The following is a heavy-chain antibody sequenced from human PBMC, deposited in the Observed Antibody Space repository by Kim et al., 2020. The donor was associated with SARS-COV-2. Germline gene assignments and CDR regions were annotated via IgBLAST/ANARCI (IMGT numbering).Heavy chain of an antibody. J-gene: IGHJ4*02. CDR2: ISSSSSYI. D-gene: IGHD3-22*01. CDR3: ARGTAHGYYDSSGYYEFDY. Sequence: GGSLRLSCAASGFTFSSYSMNWVRQAPGKGLEWVSSISSSSSYIYYADSVKGRFTISRDNAKNSLYLQMNSLRAEDTAVYYCARGTAHGYYDSSGYYEFDYWGQGTLVTVSS. V-gene: IGHV3-21*01. CDR1: GFTFSSYS.